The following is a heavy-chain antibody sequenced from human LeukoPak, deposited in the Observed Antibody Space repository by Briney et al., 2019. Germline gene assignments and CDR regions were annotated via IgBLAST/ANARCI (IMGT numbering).Heavy chain of an antibody. V-gene: IGHV3-23*01. CDR3: AKDLSGIFDY. Sequence: GGSLGLSCAASGFTFGTYDMSWVRQAPGKGLEWVSAISGSGGSTYYADSVKGRFTISRDNSKNTLYPQMNSLRAEDTAVYYCAKDLSGIFDYWGQGTLVTVSS. CDR1: GFTFGTYD. CDR2: ISGSGGST. D-gene: IGHD3-10*01. J-gene: IGHJ4*02.